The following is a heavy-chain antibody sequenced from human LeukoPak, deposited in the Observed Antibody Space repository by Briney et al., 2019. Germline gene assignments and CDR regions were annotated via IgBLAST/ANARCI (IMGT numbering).Heavy chain of an antibody. CDR3: AKTSPGYTYGLLDY. D-gene: IGHD5-18*01. CDR2: ISNSGGTT. Sequence: GGSLRLSCATSGFTFRNYAMSWVRQAPGRGLEWVSCISNSGGTTYHADSVKGRFAISRDTSKNTLYLQMNSLRVEDTAVYYCAKTSPGYTYGLLDYWGQGTLVTVSS. J-gene: IGHJ4*02. V-gene: IGHV3-23*01. CDR1: GFTFRNYA.